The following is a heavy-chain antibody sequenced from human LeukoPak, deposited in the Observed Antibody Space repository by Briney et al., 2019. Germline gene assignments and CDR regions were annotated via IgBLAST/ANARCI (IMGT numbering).Heavy chain of an antibody. CDR2: ISYTGST. CDR1: GGSISSSNYY. J-gene: IGHJ4*02. D-gene: IGHD2-21*02. V-gene: IGHV4-39*01. CDR3: AKSQSGSIAALAYCGGDCYSFDY. Sequence: SETLSLTCTVSGGSISSSNYYWGWLRQPPGKGLEGIGSISYTGSTYYNPSLKSRVTISVDPSKNQFSLNLSSVTAADTAVYYCAKSQSGSIAALAYCGGDCYSFDYWGQGTLVTVSS.